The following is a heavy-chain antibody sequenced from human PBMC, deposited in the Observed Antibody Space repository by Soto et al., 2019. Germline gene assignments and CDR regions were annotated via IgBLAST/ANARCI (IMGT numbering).Heavy chain of an antibody. V-gene: IGHV4-31*03. CDR3: ARARLRAVYAFDF. J-gene: IGHJ3*01. CDR1: GVSITSGAYY. D-gene: IGHD4-17*01. Sequence: SETLSLTCTLSGVSITSGAYYWTWVRQHPGKGLEWIGYIYYNGNTYFSPSLKSRLTISIDTSKNQFSLKLSSVTAADTAMYYCARARLRAVYAFDFWGQGTMVTVSS. CDR2: IYYNGNT.